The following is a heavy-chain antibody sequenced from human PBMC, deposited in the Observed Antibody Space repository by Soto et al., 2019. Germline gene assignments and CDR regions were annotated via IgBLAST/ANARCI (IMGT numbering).Heavy chain of an antibody. J-gene: IGHJ4*02. CDR3: ASKIFGTTYFDY. CDR1: GFTFSSYE. D-gene: IGHD1-7*01. V-gene: IGHV3-48*03. Sequence: GGSLRLSCAASGFTFSSYEMNWVRQAPGKGLEWVSYISSSGSTIYYADSVKGRFTISRDNAKNSLYLQMNSLRAEDTAIYYCASKIFGTTYFDYWGQGALVTVS. CDR2: ISSSGSTI.